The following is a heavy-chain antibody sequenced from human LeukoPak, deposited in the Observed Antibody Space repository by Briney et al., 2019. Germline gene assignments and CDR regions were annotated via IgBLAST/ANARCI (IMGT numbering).Heavy chain of an antibody. D-gene: IGHD3-10*01. CDR2: ISYDGSNK. CDR1: GFTFSSYA. J-gene: IGHJ2*01. CDR3: ARVGRVRGVIPWYFDL. V-gene: IGHV3-30*07. Sequence: GGSLRLSCAASGFTFSSYAMHWVRQAPGKGLEWVAVISYDGSNKYYADSVKGRFTISRDNSKNTLYPQMNSLRAEDTAVYYCARVGRVRGVIPWYFDLWGRGTLVTVSS.